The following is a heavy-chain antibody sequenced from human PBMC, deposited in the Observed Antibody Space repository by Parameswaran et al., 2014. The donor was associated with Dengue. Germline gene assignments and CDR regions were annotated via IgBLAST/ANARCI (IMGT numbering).Heavy chain of an antibody. Sequence: WIRQPPGKGLEWVAVISYDGSNKYYADSVKGRFTISRDNSKNTLYLQMNSLRAEDTAVYYCAKDNELRGRLGYWGQGTLGHRLL. J-gene: IGHJ4*02. CDR2: ISYDGSNK. V-gene: IGHV3-30*18. CDR3: AKDNELRGRLGY. D-gene: IGHD1-26*01.